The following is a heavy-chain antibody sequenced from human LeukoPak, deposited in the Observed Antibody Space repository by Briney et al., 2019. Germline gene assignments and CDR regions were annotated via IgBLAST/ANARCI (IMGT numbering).Heavy chain of an antibody. CDR2: IYYTGST. Sequence: SETLSLTCTVSGSSISSGGDCWSWIRKHPGKGLAWIGNIYYTGSTYYNPSLKNRVTISVDTSKKEFSLRLSSVTAADTAVYYCARGRREYYYDNSGYFDCWGQGTLVTVSS. CDR1: GSSISSGGDC. V-gene: IGHV4-31*03. D-gene: IGHD3-22*01. CDR3: ARGRREYYYDNSGYFDC. J-gene: IGHJ4*02.